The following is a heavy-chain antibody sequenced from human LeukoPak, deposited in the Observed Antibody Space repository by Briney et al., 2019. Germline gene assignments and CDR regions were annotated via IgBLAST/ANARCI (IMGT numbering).Heavy chain of an antibody. Sequence: ASVKVSCKASGYTFTSYGISWVRQAPGQGLEWMGWISAYNGNTNYAQKLQGRVTMTTDTSTSTAYMELRSLRSDDTAVYYCARLSGSYYEGAFDIWGQGTMVTVSS. J-gene: IGHJ3*02. D-gene: IGHD1-26*01. CDR2: ISAYNGNT. CDR1: GYTFTSYG. V-gene: IGHV1-18*01. CDR3: ARLSGSYYEGAFDI.